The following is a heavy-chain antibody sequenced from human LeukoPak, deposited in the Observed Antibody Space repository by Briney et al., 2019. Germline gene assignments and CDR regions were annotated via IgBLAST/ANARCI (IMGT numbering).Heavy chain of an antibody. Sequence: ASVKVSRKASGYTFTSYGISWVRQAPGQGLEWMGWISAYNGNTNYAQKLQGRVTMTTDTSTSTAYMELRSLRSDDTAVYYCARDLTTVVTPDAFDIWGQGTMVTVSS. CDR2: ISAYNGNT. V-gene: IGHV1-18*01. CDR3: ARDLTTVVTPDAFDI. CDR1: GYTFTSYG. J-gene: IGHJ3*02. D-gene: IGHD4-23*01.